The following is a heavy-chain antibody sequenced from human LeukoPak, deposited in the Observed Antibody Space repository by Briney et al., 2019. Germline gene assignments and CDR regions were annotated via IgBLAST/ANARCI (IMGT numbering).Heavy chain of an antibody. CDR3: ATKQWLAPPPDS. CDR1: GFTFRKYW. D-gene: IGHD6-19*01. J-gene: IGHJ4*02. V-gene: IGHV3-74*01. Sequence: PGGSLRLSCAASGFTFRKYWMLWVRQAPGKGLESLSRINTDGTVTTYADSVKGRFTVSRDNADNTMFLQMNSVRDEDTAVYYCATKQWLAPPPDSWGQGTPVTVSS. CDR2: INTDGTVT.